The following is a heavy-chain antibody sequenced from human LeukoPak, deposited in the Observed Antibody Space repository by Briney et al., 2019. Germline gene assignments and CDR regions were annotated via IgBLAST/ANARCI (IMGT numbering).Heavy chain of an antibody. CDR3: TRVANGIDY. CDR2: IRNKANSYTT. V-gene: IGHV3-72*01. CDR1: GFTFSDYY. J-gene: IGHJ4*02. Sequence: GGSLRLSCAASGFTFSDYYMDWVRQAPGKGLEWVGRIRNKANSYTTEYAASVKGRFTISRDDSKNSLYLQMNSLKTEDTAVYYCTRVANGIDYWGQGTLVTVSS.